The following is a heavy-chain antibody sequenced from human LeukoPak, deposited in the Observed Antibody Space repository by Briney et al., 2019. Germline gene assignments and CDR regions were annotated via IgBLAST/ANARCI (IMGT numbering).Heavy chain of an antibody. Sequence: SETLSLTCTVSGGSISSSNYYWGWIRQPPGKGLEWIGSIYYSGSTYCNPSLKSRVTIYVDTSKNQFSLKLTSVTAADTAVYYCARHRWYCDSTSCYGFYYYMDVWGKGTTVTVSS. J-gene: IGHJ6*03. CDR1: GGSISSSNYY. V-gene: IGHV4-39*01. CDR3: ARHRWYCDSTSCYGFYYYMDV. CDR2: IYYSGST. D-gene: IGHD2-2*01.